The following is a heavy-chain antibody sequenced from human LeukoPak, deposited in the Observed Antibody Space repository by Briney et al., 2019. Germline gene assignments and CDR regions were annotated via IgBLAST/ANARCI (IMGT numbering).Heavy chain of an antibody. CDR2: ISRDSAFV. Sequence: GGSLRLSCAASGFTFSAYDMNWVRQAPGKGLEWVSYISRDSAFVYYADSVKGRLTISRDNAKNSLYLQMESLRGEDTAVYYCARDDAPTARASGMDVWGIGTTVTVSS. D-gene: IGHD6-6*01. J-gene: IGHJ6*04. V-gene: IGHV3-21*01. CDR1: GFTFSAYD. CDR3: ARDDAPTARASGMDV.